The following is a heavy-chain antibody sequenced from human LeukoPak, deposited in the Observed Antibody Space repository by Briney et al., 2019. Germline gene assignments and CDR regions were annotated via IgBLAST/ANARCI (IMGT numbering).Heavy chain of an antibody. Sequence: ASVKVSCKASGYTFTSYGISWVRQAPGQGLEWMGWISAYNGNTNYAQKLQGRVTMTTDTSTGTAYMELRSLRSDDTAVYYCARNKPGYSTCWLYYYYGMDVWGQGTTVTVSS. V-gene: IGHV1-18*01. J-gene: IGHJ6*02. D-gene: IGHD6-13*01. CDR2: ISAYNGNT. CDR3: ARNKPGYSTCWLYYYYGMDV. CDR1: GYTFTSYG.